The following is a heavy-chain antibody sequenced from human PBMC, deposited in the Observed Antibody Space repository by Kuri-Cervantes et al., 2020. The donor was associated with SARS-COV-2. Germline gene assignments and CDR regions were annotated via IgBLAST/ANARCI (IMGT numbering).Heavy chain of an antibody. CDR3: ARDTPPTYYYYGMDV. Sequence: SETLSLTCAAYGGSFSGYYWSWIRQPPGKGLEWIGEINHSGSTNYNPSLKSRVTVSVDTSKNQFSLKLSSVTAADTAVYYCARDTPPTYYYYGMDVWGQGTTVTVSS. CDR2: INHSGST. J-gene: IGHJ6*02. V-gene: IGHV4-34*01. CDR1: GGSFSGYY. D-gene: IGHD5-18*01.